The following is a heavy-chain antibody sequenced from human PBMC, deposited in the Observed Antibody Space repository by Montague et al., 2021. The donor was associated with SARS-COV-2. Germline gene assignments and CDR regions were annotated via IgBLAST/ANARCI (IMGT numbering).Heavy chain of an antibody. D-gene: IGHD5-18*01. CDR1: GFTFTSYA. CDR2: ISFDGTNK. V-gene: IGHV3-30-3*01. J-gene: IGHJ4*02. Sequence: SLRLSCAASGFTFTSYAMHWVRQAPGKGLEWVAVISFDGTNKYYTDSVKGRFTISRDNSKNTLYLQMHSVRPEDTAVYYCARDQGGYSYNDYRGQGTLVTVSS. CDR3: ARDQGGYSYNDY.